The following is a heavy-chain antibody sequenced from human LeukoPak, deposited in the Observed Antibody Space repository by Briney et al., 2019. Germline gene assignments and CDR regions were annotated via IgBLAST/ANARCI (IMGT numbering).Heavy chain of an antibody. CDR3: ARIVGASDY. CDR2: IYYSGST. J-gene: IGHJ4*02. D-gene: IGHD1-26*01. CDR1: GGSISSSSYY. V-gene: IGHV4-39*01. Sequence: SETLSLTCTVSGGSISSSSYYWGWIRQPPGKGLEWIGSIYYSGSTYYNPSLKSRVTISVDTSKNQFSLKLSSVTAADAAVYYCARIVGASDYWGQGTLVTVSS.